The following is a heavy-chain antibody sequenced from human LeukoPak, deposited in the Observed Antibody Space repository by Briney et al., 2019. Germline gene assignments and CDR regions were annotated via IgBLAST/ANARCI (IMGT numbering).Heavy chain of an antibody. J-gene: IGHJ3*02. V-gene: IGHV4-59*01. CDR2: IYYSGST. D-gene: IGHD3-22*01. CDR3: ARDPGPDYYDSSGYYSLNAFDI. CDR1: GGAISSYY. Sequence: PSETLSLPCTVSGGAISSYYWSWIRQPPRKGREWIGCIYYSGSTNYNPSLKSRVTISVDTSKNQFSLKLSSVTAADTAVYYCARDPGPDYYDSSGYYSLNAFDIWGQGTMVTVSS.